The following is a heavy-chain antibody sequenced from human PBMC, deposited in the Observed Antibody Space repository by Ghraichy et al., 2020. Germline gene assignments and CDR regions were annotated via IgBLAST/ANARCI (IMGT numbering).Heavy chain of an antibody. CDR1: GGSISSYY. CDR2: IYYSGST. D-gene: IGHD6-13*01. J-gene: IGHJ4*02. V-gene: IGHV4-59*01. CDR3: ARGVAAAGDFDY. Sequence: SETLSLTCTVSGGSISSYYWSWIRQPPGKGLEWIGYIYYSGSTNYNPSLKSRVTISVDTSKNQFSLKLSSVTTADTAVYYCARGVAAAGDFDYWGQGTLVTVSS.